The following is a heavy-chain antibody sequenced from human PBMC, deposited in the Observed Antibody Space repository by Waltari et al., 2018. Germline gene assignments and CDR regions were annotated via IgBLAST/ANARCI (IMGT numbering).Heavy chain of an antibody. J-gene: IGHJ4*02. CDR1: GGSFSGYY. CDR3: ARGRVGLRLGELSSPFDY. CDR2: INHKGRN. Sequence: QVQLQQWGAGLLKPSETLSLTCAVYGGSFSGYYWTWIRQPPGKGLEWIGEINHKGRNNYNPSLQRGVSISVETATNQFSGKLSAVTAADTAVYYCARGRVGLRLGELSSPFDYWGQGTLVTVSS. V-gene: IGHV4-34*01. D-gene: IGHD3-16*02.